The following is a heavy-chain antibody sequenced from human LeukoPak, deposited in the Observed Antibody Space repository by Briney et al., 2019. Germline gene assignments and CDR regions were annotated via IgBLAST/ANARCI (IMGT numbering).Heavy chain of an antibody. D-gene: IGHD3-10*01. J-gene: IGHJ4*02. CDR1: GFTFSYYA. V-gene: IGHV3-30-3*01. CDR3: ARPIDNGSGSYYFDY. Sequence: GRSLRLSCAASGFTFSYYAMPWVRQAPGKGLEWVAVISYDGSNEYYADSVKGRFTISRDNSKNTLSLQMNTPRPEDTAVYYCARPIDNGSGSYYFDYWGQGTLVTVSS. CDR2: ISYDGSNE.